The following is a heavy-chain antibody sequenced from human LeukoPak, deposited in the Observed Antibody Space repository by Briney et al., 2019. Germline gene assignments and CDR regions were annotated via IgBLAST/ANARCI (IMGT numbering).Heavy chain of an antibody. J-gene: IGHJ3*02. CDR2: ITGSGANT. CDR1: GFTFSSYG. CDR3: ARWGRALGAFDI. Sequence: GGSLRLSCAASGFTFSSYGMHWVRQAPGKGLEWVSGITGSGANTYYADSVKGRFTISRDNSKNTLSLQMNSLRAEDTAVYYCARWGRALGAFDIWGQGTMVTVSS. D-gene: IGHD3-16*01. V-gene: IGHV3-23*01.